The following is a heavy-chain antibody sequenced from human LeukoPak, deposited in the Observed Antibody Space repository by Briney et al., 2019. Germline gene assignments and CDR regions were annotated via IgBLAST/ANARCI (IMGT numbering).Heavy chain of an antibody. J-gene: IGHJ5*02. V-gene: IGHV3-48*03. CDR2: ISSSCSTI. CDR3: ARDGLYCSGGSCYSYTVRNWFDP. CDR1: GFTFSSYE. Sequence: GGSLRLSCAASGFTFSSYEMNWVRQAPGKGLEWVSYISSSCSTIYYADSVKGRFTISRDNAKNSLYLQTNSLRGEDTAVYYCARDGLYCSGGSCYSYTVRNWFDPWGQGTLVAVSS. D-gene: IGHD2-15*01.